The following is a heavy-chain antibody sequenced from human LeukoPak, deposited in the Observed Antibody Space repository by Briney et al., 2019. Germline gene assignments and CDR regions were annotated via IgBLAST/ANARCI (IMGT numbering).Heavy chain of an antibody. J-gene: IGHJ6*03. CDR3: ARHPNYYYYYMDV. CDR1: GGSSTSYQ. CDR2: FYTSGST. V-gene: IGHV4-4*09. Sequence: SETLSLTCNVTGGSSTSYQWSWIRQPPGKGLEGIGYFYTSGSTNYNPSLKSRVTMSVDTSKNQFSLKLISVTAADTAVYYCARHPNYYYYYMDVWGRGTTVTVSS.